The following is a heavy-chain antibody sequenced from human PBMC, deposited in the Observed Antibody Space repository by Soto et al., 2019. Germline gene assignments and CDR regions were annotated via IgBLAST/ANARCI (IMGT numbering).Heavy chain of an antibody. CDR1: GFTFSSYS. CDR3: ARGPPFGITIFGPSYYFDY. CDR2: ISSSSTI. J-gene: IGHJ4*02. D-gene: IGHD3-3*01. Sequence: GGSLRLSCAASGFTFSSYSMNWVRQAPGKGLEWVSYISSSSTIYYADSVKGRFTISRDNAKNSLYLQMNSLRAEDTAVYYCARGPPFGITIFGPSYYFDYWGQGTLVTVSS. V-gene: IGHV3-48*01.